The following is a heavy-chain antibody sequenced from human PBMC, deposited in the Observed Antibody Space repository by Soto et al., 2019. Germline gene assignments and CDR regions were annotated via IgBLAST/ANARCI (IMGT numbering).Heavy chain of an antibody. J-gene: IGHJ4*02. D-gene: IGHD3-22*01. CDR3: ARELNTDSSAYYSFAY. Sequence: ASVKVSCKTSGYTFSDYGLAWLRQTPGQRPEWMGWVSTYNTNTNYAQRFQGRVTMTTDTSTTTTSMELRSLRSDDTAVYYCARELNTDSSAYYSFAYWGQGTLVTVSS. CDR1: GYTFSDYG. CDR2: VSTYNTNT. V-gene: IGHV1-18*01.